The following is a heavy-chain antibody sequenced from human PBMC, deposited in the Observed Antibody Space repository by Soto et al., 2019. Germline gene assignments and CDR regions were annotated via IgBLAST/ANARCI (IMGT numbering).Heavy chain of an antibody. CDR2: MNPNSGNT. V-gene: IGHV1-8*01. D-gene: IGHD3-10*01. CDR1: GYTFTSYD. Sequence: ASVKVSCKASGYTFTSYDINWVRQATGQGLEWMGWMNPNSGNTGYAQKFQGRVTMTRNTSISTAYMELSSLRSEDTAVYYCARGGSMVRGVHRYYYYGMDVWGQGTTVTVSS. CDR3: ARGGSMVRGVHRYYYYGMDV. J-gene: IGHJ6*02.